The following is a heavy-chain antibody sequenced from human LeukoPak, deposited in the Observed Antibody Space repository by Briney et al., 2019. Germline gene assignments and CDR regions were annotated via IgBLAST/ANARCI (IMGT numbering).Heavy chain of an antibody. J-gene: IGHJ5*02. CDR1: GFSLSTSGVG. D-gene: IGHD3-3*01. V-gene: IGHV2-5*02. Sequence: SGPTLVKPTQTLTLTCTFSGFSLSTSGVGVGWIRQPPGKALDWLALIYWGDDKRYSPSLKSRLTSTKDTSKNQVVLTMTNMDPVDTATYYCAHRGLRFLEWLTWFDPWGQGTLVTVSS. CDR2: IYWGDDK. CDR3: AHRGLRFLEWLTWFDP.